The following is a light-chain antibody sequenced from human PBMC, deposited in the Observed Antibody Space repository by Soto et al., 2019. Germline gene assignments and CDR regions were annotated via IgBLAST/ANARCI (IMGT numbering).Light chain of an antibody. CDR1: QTTNTW. CDR3: QQYISYPYT. J-gene: IGKJ2*01. Sequence: GDRVTITCRASQTTNTWLAWYQQKPGTAPKLLIYDASSLEGGVPSRFSASGSGTEFTLTISSLQPDDHATYYCQQYISYPYTFGQGTKVEIK. CDR2: DAS. V-gene: IGKV1-5*01.